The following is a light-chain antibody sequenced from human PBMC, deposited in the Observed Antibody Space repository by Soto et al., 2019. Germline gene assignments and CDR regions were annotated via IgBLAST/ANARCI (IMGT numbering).Light chain of an antibody. CDR1: SSDVGAYNY. CDR3: SSYAGTNRV. Sequence: QSVLTRPPSASGSPGQSVTSSCTGTSSDVGAYNYVSWYQQHPGKAPKVMIYEVSKRPSGVPDRFSGSKSGNTASLTVSGLQAEDEAEYYCSSYAGTNRVFGTGTKVTGL. CDR2: EVS. V-gene: IGLV2-8*01. J-gene: IGLJ1*01.